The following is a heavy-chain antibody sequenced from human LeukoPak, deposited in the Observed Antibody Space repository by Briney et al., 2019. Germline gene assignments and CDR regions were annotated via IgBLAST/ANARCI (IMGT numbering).Heavy chain of an antibody. Sequence: GGSLRLSCAASGFTFGDYNMNWVRQAPGKGPEWVSQISATSTTIKYADFVKGRFTISRDNAKNSLNLQMNSLRADDTALYYCVRDNLENQWLERSYWGQGALVTVSS. D-gene: IGHD6-19*01. CDR2: ISATSTTI. CDR3: VRDNLENQWLERSY. J-gene: IGHJ4*02. CDR1: GFTFGDYN. V-gene: IGHV3-48*01.